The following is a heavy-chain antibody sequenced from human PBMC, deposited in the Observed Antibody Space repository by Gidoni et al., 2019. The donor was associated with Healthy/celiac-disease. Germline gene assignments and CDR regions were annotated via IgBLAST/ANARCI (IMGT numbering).Heavy chain of an antibody. Sequence: QLQLQESGPGLVKPSETLSLTCTVSGGSISSSSYYCGWIRQPPGKGLEWIGSIYYSGSTYYNPSLKSRVTISVDTSKNQFSLKLSSVTAADTAVYYCARATGEASITMVRGVTTAYYYYGMDVWGQGTTVTVSS. J-gene: IGHJ6*02. V-gene: IGHV4-39*07. CDR1: GGSISSSSYY. CDR2: IYYSGST. CDR3: ARATGEASITMVRGVTTAYYYYGMDV. D-gene: IGHD3-10*01.